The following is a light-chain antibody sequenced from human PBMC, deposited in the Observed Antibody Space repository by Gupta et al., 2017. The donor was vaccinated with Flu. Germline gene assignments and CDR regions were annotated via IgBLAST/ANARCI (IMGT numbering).Light chain of an antibody. Sequence: SYELPQPPSVSVSPGQTATITCSGDTLSTQYTYWYQQKPGRAPILVIFKDTKRPSGIPERFSASNSGTTVTLTISGVQAEDEAAYYCQSADNSGSYVVFGGGTQLTVL. CDR3: QSADNSGSYVV. CDR1: TLSTQY. V-gene: IGLV3-25*03. CDR2: KDT. J-gene: IGLJ3*02.